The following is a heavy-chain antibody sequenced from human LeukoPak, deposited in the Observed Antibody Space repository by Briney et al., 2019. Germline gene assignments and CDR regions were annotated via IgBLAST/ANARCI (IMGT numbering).Heavy chain of an antibody. CDR1: GFTYSRYS. J-gene: IGHJ4*02. D-gene: IGHD1-26*01. V-gene: IGHV3-48*01. Sequence: GGSLRLSCAASGFTYSRYSINWVRQAPGKGLEWVSYIRTGESTIYYADSVKGRFTISRDNAKNSLYLRMNSLRAEDTTVYYCARGTKWELPRGYYFDYWGQGTLVTVSS. CDR2: IRTGESTI. CDR3: ARGTKWELPRGYYFDY.